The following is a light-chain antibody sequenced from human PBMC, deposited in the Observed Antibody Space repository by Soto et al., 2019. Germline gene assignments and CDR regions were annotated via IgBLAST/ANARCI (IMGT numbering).Light chain of an antibody. J-gene: IGKJ1*01. Sequence: EIVMTQSPATLSVSPGERATLSCRASQSVSSNLAWYQQKPGQAPRLLIYGASTRATGITARFIGSRSGTEFTIIISSLQSEDFAVYYCQQYNNWPPAFGQGTKVETK. V-gene: IGKV3-15*01. CDR3: QQYNNWPPA. CDR1: QSVSSN. CDR2: GAS.